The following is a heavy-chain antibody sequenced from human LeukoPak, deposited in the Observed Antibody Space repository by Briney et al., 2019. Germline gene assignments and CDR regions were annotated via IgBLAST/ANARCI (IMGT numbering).Heavy chain of an antibody. D-gene: IGHD4-17*01. CDR3: ARGRPVTTDY. CDR2: IKQDGSEK. V-gene: IGHV3-7*01. Sequence: GGSLRLSCAASGFTVSSTYMSWVRQAPGKGLEWVANIKQDGSEKYYVDSVKGRFTISRDNAKNSLYLQMNSLRAEDTAVYYCARGRPVTTDYWGQGTLVTVSS. J-gene: IGHJ4*02. CDR1: GFTVSSTY.